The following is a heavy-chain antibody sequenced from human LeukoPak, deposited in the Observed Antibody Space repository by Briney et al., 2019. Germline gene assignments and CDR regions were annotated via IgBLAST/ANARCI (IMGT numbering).Heavy chain of an antibody. Sequence: GGSLRLSCAASGFTFSSYGMSWVRQAPGKGLEWVAFIRYDGSNKYYADSVKGRFTISRDNAKNSLYLQMNSLRAEDTAVYYCARDADRYCSGGSCSNLDYWGQGTLVTASS. CDR1: GFTFSSYG. CDR3: ARDADRYCSGGSCSNLDY. CDR2: IRYDGSNK. D-gene: IGHD2-15*01. V-gene: IGHV3-30*02. J-gene: IGHJ4*02.